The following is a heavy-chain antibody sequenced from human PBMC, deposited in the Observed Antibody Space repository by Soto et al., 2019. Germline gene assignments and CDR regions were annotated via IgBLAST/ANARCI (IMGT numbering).Heavy chain of an antibody. D-gene: IGHD6-6*01. CDR2: IIPIFGTA. J-gene: IGHJ5*02. CDR3: ARSPEYSSSSGRSWFDP. Sequence: SVKVSCKASGGTFSSYAISWVRQAPGQGLEWMGGIIPIFGTANYAQKFQGRVTITADESTSTAYMELSSLRSEDTTVYYCARSPEYSSSSGRSWFDPWGQGTLVTVSS. CDR1: GGTFSSYA. V-gene: IGHV1-69*13.